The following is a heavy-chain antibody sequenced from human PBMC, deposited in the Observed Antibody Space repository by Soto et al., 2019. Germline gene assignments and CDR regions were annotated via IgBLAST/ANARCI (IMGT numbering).Heavy chain of an antibody. Sequence: GGSLRLSCAASGFTFSSYAMIWVRQAPGKGLEWVSGVSGSGGSTYCVDSVKGRFTISRDNSKNTLYLQMNSLRAEDTAVYYCAKDFGYNYGYDAFDIWGQGTMVTVSS. CDR1: GFTFSSYA. J-gene: IGHJ3*02. V-gene: IGHV3-23*01. D-gene: IGHD5-18*01. CDR2: VSGSGGST. CDR3: AKDFGYNYGYDAFDI.